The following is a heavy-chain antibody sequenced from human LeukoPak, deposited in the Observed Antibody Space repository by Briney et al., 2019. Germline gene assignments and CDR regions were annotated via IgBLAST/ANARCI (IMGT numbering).Heavy chain of an antibody. Sequence: SETLSLTCTVSGGSISSSSYYWGWIRQPPGKGLEWIGSIYYSGSTYYNPSLKSRVTISVDTSKNQFSLKLSSVTDADTAVYYCARLNQQLAIRYYYYGMDVWGQGTTVTVSS. CDR2: IYYSGST. V-gene: IGHV4-39*01. D-gene: IGHD6-13*01. CDR1: GGSISSSSYY. J-gene: IGHJ6*02. CDR3: ARLNQQLAIRYYYYGMDV.